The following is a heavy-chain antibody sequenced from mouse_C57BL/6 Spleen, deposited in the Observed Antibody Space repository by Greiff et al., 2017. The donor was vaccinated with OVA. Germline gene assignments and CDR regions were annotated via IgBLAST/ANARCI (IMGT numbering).Heavy chain of an antibody. CDR2: INPSNGGT. J-gene: IGHJ4*01. V-gene: IGHV1-53*01. D-gene: IGHD1-3*01. Sequence: VQLQQPGTELVKPEASVKLSCKASGYTFTSYWMHWVKQRPGQGLEWIGNINPSNGGTNYNEKFKSKATLTVDKSSSTAYMQLSSLTSEDSAVYYCARSGFDYYAMDYWGQGTSVTVSS. CDR3: ARSGFDYYAMDY. CDR1: GYTFTSYW.